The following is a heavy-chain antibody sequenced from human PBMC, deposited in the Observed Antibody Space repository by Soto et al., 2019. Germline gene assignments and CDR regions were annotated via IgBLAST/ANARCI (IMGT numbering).Heavy chain of an antibody. CDR1: GFSISRYY. CDR2: IHYSGSA. CDR3: ATDQDFCTGDNWFDS. V-gene: IGHV4-59*01. D-gene: IGHD2-8*02. J-gene: IGHJ5*01. Sequence: SETLSLTCTASGFSISRYYRSWVRQPPGKGLEWIGSIHYSGSAANNPSLKSRVTMLVDTSKNQFSLRLTSVTAADTAVYYCATDQDFCTGDNWFDSWGQGTLVTVSS.